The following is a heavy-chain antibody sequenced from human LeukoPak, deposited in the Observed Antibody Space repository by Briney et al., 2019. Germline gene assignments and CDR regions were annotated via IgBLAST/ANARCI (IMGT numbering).Heavy chain of an antibody. J-gene: IGHJ3*02. D-gene: IGHD2-15*01. Sequence: GGSLRLSCAASGFTFSSYGMHWVRQAPGKRLEWVTLISYDGSNKYYADSVKGRFTISRDNSKNTLYLQMNSLRAGDTAVYYCARDCTGGTCYDAFDIRGQGTMVTVSS. CDR3: ARDCTGGTCYDAFDI. CDR1: GFTFSSYG. V-gene: IGHV3-30*03. CDR2: ISYDGSNK.